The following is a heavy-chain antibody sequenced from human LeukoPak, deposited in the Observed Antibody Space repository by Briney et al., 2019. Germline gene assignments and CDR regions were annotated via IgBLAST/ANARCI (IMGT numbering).Heavy chain of an antibody. CDR2: INPSGGST. CDR3: ARIPSGGQQWLALDY. D-gene: IGHD6-19*01. CDR1: GYTFTSYY. Sequence: GASVKVSCKASGYTFTSYYMHWVRQAPGQGLEWMGIINPSGGSTSYAQKFRGRVTMTRDTSTSTVYMELSSLRSEDTAVYYCARIPSGGQQWLALDYWGQGTLVTVSS. V-gene: IGHV1-46*01. J-gene: IGHJ4*02.